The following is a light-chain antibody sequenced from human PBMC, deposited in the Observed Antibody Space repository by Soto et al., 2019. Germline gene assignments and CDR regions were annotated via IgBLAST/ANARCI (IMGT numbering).Light chain of an antibody. J-gene: IGLJ3*02. Sequence: QTVVTQEPSFSVSPGGTVTLTCGLSSGSVSTNYYPAWYQQAPGQAPRTLIYNTYTRSSGVPDRFSGSILGTKAALTITGAQADDGSDYYCVLYMGSGTWVFGGGTKLTVL. CDR3: VLYMGSGTWV. CDR1: SGSVSTNYY. V-gene: IGLV8-61*01. CDR2: NTY.